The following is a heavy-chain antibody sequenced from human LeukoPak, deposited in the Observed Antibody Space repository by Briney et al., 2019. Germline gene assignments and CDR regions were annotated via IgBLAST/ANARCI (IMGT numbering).Heavy chain of an antibody. Sequence: ASVKVSCKASGYTFNSYDINWVRQATGQGLEWMGWMNPNSGNTGYAQKFQGRVTITRNTSISTAYMELSSLRSEDMAVYYCAREGAYIGGSYPFDYWGQGTLVTVSS. CDR3: AREGAYIGGSYPFDY. D-gene: IGHD1-26*01. J-gene: IGHJ4*02. CDR1: GYTFNSYD. CDR2: MNPNSGNT. V-gene: IGHV1-8*03.